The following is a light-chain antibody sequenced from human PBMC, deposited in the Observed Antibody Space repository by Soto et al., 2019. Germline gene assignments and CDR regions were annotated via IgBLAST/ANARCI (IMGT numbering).Light chain of an antibody. CDR2: EVN. CDR1: SSDIGAYDY. Sequence: QSALTQPASLSGSPGQSITISCTGTSSDIGAYDYVSWFQQHPGKAPKLMISEVNNRPSGVSNRFSGSKSGNTAYLTISGLQVEDEADYYCAAWDDSLSGYVFGTGTKLTVL. V-gene: IGLV2-14*01. J-gene: IGLJ1*01. CDR3: AAWDDSLSGYV.